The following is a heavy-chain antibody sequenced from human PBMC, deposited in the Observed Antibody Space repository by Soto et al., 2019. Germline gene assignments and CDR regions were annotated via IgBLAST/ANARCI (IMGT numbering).Heavy chain of an antibody. J-gene: IGHJ3*02. D-gene: IGHD3-9*01. V-gene: IGHV3-23*01. CDR2: ISGSGGST. CDR3: AKGKQLVIIVFGAFDI. CDR1: GFTFSSYA. Sequence: EVQLLESGGGLVQPGGSLRLSCAASGFTFSSYAMSWVRQAPGKGLEWVSAISGSGGSTYYADSVKGRFTISRDNSKNTLYLQMNSLRAEDTAVYYCAKGKQLVIIVFGAFDIWGQGTMVTVSS.